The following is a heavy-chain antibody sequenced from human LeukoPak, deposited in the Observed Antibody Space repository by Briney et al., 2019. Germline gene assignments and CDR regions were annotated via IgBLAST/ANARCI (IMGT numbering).Heavy chain of an antibody. CDR1: GFTLGGYG. V-gene: IGHV3-33*01. CDR3: TRYNNDHFDY. CDR2: IAYDGSRA. Sequence: GGSLRLSCAGSGFTLGGYGMHWFRQTPGKGLEWVAVIAYDGSRAFYADSVKGRFTISRDNSKNTMSVQMDDLRAEDTAVYYCTRYNNDHFDYWGQGTLVTVFS. D-gene: IGHD1-14*01. J-gene: IGHJ4*02.